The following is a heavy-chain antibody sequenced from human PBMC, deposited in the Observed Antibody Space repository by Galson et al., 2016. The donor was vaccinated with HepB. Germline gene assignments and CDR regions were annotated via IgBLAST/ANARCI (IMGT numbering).Heavy chain of an antibody. CDR3: ARQQVGNNWFDP. Sequence: SETLSLTCTVSGASVTSYYWSWIRQPPGKGLEWIGCVYYSGRIHYNPSLKSRVTMSADTSKNQFSLKLSPVTAADTAVYYCARQQVGNNWFDPWGQGTLVTVSS. V-gene: IGHV4-59*02. CDR2: VYYSGRI. J-gene: IGHJ5*02. CDR1: GASVTSYY. D-gene: IGHD6-6*01.